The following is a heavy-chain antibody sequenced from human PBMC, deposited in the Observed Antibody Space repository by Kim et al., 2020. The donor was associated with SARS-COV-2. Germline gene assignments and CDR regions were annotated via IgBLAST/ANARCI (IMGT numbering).Heavy chain of an antibody. CDR1: GGSFSGYY. CDR3: ARAVRITIFGVVKYYYGMDV. Sequence: SETLSLTCAVYGGSFSGYYWSWIRQPPGKGLEWIGEINHSGSTNYNPSLKSRVTISVDTSKNQFSLKLSSVTAAHTAVYYCARAVRITIFGVVKYYYGMDVWGQGTTVTVSS. V-gene: IGHV4-34*01. D-gene: IGHD3-3*01. CDR2: INHSGST. J-gene: IGHJ6*02.